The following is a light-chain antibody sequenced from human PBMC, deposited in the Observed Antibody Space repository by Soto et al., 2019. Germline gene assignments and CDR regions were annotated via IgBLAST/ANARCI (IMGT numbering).Light chain of an antibody. CDR3: SSYTTTSALV. CDR1: SSDVGGYDY. Sequence: QSALTQPASVSGSPGQSITISCTGTSSDVGGYDYVSWYQHHPGKVPKLIIYEVSKRPSGVSHRFSGSKSGNTASLTISGLQTEDEADYYCSSYTTTSALVFGGGPKLTVL. J-gene: IGLJ2*01. CDR2: EVS. V-gene: IGLV2-14*01.